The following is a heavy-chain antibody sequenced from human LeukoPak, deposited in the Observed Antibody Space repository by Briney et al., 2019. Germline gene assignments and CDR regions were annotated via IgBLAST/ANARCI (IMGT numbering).Heavy chain of an antibody. V-gene: IGHV4-34*01. J-gene: IGHJ4*02. Sequence: PSETLSLTCAVYGGSFSGYYWSWIRQPPGKGLEWIGEINHSGSTNYNPSLKSRVTISVDTSKNQFSLKLSSVTAADTAVYYCARLTRRSGNYFDYWGQGTLVTVSP. CDR2: INHSGST. CDR1: GGSFSGYY. CDR3: ARLTRRSGNYFDY. D-gene: IGHD1-1*01.